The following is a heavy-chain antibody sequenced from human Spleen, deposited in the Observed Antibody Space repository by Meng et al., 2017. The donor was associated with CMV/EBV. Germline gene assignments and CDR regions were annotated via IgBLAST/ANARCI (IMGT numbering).Heavy chain of an antibody. V-gene: IGHV3-30*02. D-gene: IGHD6-13*01. Sequence: GESLKISCAASGFTFSSYGMHWVRQAPGKGLEWVAFIRYDGSNKYYADSVKGRFTISRDNSKNTLYLQMNSLRAEDTAVYYCARPYSSSWTYFEYWGQGTLVTVSS. CDR3: ARPYSSSWTYFEY. CDR2: IRYDGSNK. J-gene: IGHJ4*02. CDR1: GFTFSSYG.